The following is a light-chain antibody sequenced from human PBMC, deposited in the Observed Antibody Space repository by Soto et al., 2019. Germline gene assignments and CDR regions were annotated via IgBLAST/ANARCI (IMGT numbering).Light chain of an antibody. CDR3: QQYSSSPWT. V-gene: IGKV3-20*01. Sequence: EILMTQSPCTLSLSPGERATISCRASQSVSSSYLAWYQQKPGQAPRLLIYGASSRSTGIPDRFSGSGSGTDFTLTISRLEPEDFAMYYCQQYSSSPWTFGQGTKVEIK. CDR1: QSVSSSY. J-gene: IGKJ1*01. CDR2: GAS.